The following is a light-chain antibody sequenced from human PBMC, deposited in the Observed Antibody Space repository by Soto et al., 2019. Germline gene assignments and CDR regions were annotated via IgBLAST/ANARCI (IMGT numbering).Light chain of an antibody. J-gene: IGLJ1*01. CDR3: GTWDNSLSLPYV. Sequence: QSVLTQPPSVSAAPGQKVTISCSGSSSNIGNNYVSWYQQLPGTAPKLLIFENNKRPSGIPDRFSASKSSTSATLAITGLQTGDAADYYCGTWDNSLSLPYVFGTGTKLTVL. CDR2: ENN. CDR1: SSNIGNNY. V-gene: IGLV1-51*02.